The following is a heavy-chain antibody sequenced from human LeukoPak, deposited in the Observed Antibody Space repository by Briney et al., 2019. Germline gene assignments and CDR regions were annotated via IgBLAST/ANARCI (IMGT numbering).Heavy chain of an antibody. D-gene: IGHD3-9*01. J-gene: IGHJ4*02. CDR1: GFTFDDYA. CDR2: ITWNSGSI. CDR3: AKDTRDILTGYYNTAFDY. V-gene: IGHV3-9*01. Sequence: QSGRSLRLSCAASGFTFDDYAMHWVRHAPGKGLEWVSGITWNSGSIGYADSVKGRFTISRDNAKNSLYLQMNSLRAEDTALYYCAKDTRDILTGYYNTAFDYWGQGTLVTVSS.